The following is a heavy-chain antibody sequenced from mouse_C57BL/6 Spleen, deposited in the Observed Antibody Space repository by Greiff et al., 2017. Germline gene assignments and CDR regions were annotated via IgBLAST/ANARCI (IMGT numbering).Heavy chain of an antibody. J-gene: IGHJ2*01. CDR2: IDPENGDT. Sequence: EVQLQESGAELVRPGASVKLSCTASGFNIKDDYMHWVKQRPEQGLEWIGWIDPENGDTEYASKFQGKATITADTSSNTAYLQLSSLTSEDTAVYYCTTWRSAFDYWGQGTTLTVSS. CDR1: GFNIKDDY. V-gene: IGHV14-4*01. CDR3: TTWRSAFDY.